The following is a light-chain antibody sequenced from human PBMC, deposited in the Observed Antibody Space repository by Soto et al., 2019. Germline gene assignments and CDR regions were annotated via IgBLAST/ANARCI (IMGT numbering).Light chain of an antibody. CDR3: QQGNSFPFT. Sequence: DIQMTQSPSSVSASVGDRVSITCRASQGISNWLAWYQQKPGRAPKLLIYAASSLQSGVSSRFSVSRSGTDFTLTISSLLPEDCATYYGQQGNSFPFTFGPRTKVYIK. CDR1: QGISNW. CDR2: AAS. J-gene: IGKJ3*01. V-gene: IGKV1D-12*01.